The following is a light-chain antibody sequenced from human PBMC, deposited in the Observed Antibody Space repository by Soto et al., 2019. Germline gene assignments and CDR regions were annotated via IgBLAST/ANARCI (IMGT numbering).Light chain of an antibody. CDR1: QSISSW. V-gene: IGKV1-5*03. CDR2: KAS. CDR3: QQYNRYST. J-gene: IGKJ2*01. Sequence: DIQMTQSPSTLSASVGDRVTITCRASQSISSWLAWYQQKPGKAPKLLIYKASSLESGVPSRFSGSGSGTEFTLTISSLQPDDFATYHCQQYNRYSTFGQGTKLEIE.